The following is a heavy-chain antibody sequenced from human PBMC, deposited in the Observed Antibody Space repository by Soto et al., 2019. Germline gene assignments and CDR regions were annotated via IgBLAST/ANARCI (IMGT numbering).Heavy chain of an antibody. V-gene: IGHV3-48*03. J-gene: IGHJ4*02. CDR3: ARETHFIDY. Sequence: VQLVESGGDLVQPGGSLRLSCAASGFTFSSYEMNWVRQAPGKGLEWVSYISSTGTSMDYAGSVKGRFTISRDNAKNSLFLQLNSLRDEDTAVYYCARETHFIDYWGQGTLVSVSA. CDR2: ISSTGTSM. CDR1: GFTFSSYE.